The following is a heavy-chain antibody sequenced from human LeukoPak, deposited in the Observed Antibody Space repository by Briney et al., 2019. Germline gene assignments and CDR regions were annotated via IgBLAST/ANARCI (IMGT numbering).Heavy chain of an antibody. Sequence: SVKVSCKASGGTLSSYSISRGRQAPGQGVEWMGGIIPIFGTANYAQKFQGRVTITTDESTSTAYMELSSLRSEDTAVYYCARDTGIVGATEYWGQGTLVTVSS. CDR1: GGTLSSYS. CDR3: ARDTGIVGATEY. J-gene: IGHJ4*02. V-gene: IGHV1-69*05. D-gene: IGHD1-26*01. CDR2: IIPIFGTA.